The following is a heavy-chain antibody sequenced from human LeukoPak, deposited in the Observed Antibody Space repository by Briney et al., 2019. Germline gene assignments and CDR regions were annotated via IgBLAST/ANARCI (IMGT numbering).Heavy chain of an antibody. V-gene: IGHV3-7*04. CDR2: IKQDGSEK. CDR1: GFTFSSYW. Sequence: PGGSLRLSCAASGFTFSSYWMSWVRQAPGKGLEWVANIKQDGSEKYYVDSVKGRFTISRDNAKNSLYLQMNSLRAEDTAVYYCARDVSYDSYCYGMDVWGQGTTVTVSS. J-gene: IGHJ6*02. CDR3: ARDVSYDSYCYGMDV. D-gene: IGHD5-18*01.